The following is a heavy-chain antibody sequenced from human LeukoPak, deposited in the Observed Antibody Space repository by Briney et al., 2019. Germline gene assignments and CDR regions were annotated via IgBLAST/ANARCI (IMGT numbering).Heavy chain of an antibody. CDR3: ARLLPVRYNWFDP. V-gene: IGHV4-59*01. CDR1: GDSINSNY. J-gene: IGHJ5*02. D-gene: IGHD2-21*01. CDR2: IYYGGST. Sequence: KPTETLSLTCSVSGDSINSNYWSWMRQPPGKGLEWIGYIYYGGSTNYNPSLKSRVSMSVDTSKNQFSLKLSSVTAADTAVYYCARLLPVRYNWFDPWGQGTLVTVSS.